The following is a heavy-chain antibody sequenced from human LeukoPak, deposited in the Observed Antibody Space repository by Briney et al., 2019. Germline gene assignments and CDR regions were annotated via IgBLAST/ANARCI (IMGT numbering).Heavy chain of an antibody. CDR3: AKHLDIVATITGN. CDR2: VSGSGGST. Sequence: PGGSLSLSCAASGFTFSSYAMSWVRQAPGKGPEWVSGVSGSGGSTYYADSVKGRFTISRDNSKNTLYLQMNSLRAEDTAVYYCAKHLDIVATITGNSGQGTLVTVSS. CDR1: GFTFSSYA. J-gene: IGHJ4*02. D-gene: IGHD5-12*01. V-gene: IGHV3-23*01.